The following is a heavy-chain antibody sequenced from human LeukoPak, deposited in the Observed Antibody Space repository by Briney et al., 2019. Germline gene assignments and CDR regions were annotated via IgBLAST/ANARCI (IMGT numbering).Heavy chain of an antibody. J-gene: IGHJ3*02. CDR3: ARAFYYDSSGYYYEDAFDI. V-gene: IGHV1-69*04. CDR2: IIPILGIA. D-gene: IGHD3-22*01. Sequence: SVKVSCKASGGTFSSYAISWVRQAPGQGLEWMGRIIPILGIANYAQKFQGRVTITADKSTSTAYMELSSLRSEDTAVYYCARAFYYDSSGYYYEDAFDIWGQGTMVTVSS. CDR1: GGTFSSYA.